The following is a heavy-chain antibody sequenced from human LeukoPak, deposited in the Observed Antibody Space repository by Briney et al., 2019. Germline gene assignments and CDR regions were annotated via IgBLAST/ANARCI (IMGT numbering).Heavy chain of an antibody. D-gene: IGHD4-11*01. Sequence: GASVKVSCKASGYRFTSYGISWVRQAPGQGLEWMGWISGYNGNTNYAQKLQGRLALTTDTSTSTAYMGLRSLRSDDTAVYYCARYRDYIFDYWGQGTLVTVSS. CDR3: ARYRDYIFDY. J-gene: IGHJ4*02. CDR1: GYRFTSYG. CDR2: ISGYNGNT. V-gene: IGHV1-18*01.